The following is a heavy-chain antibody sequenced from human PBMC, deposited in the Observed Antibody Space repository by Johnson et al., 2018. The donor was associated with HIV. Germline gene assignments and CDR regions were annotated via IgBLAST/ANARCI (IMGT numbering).Heavy chain of an antibody. CDR1: GFTVSSNY. CDR2: IYSGGST. J-gene: IGHJ3*02. CDR3: ARDGMAATKANI. D-gene: IGHD1-14*01. V-gene: IGHV3-66*01. Sequence: VQLVESGGGLVQPGGSLRLACAVSGFTVSSNYMSWVRQAPGKGLEWVSVIYSGGSTYYAASVKGRFTISRDNSKNTLYLQMNSLRAEDTAVYYCARDGMAATKANIWGQGTMVTVSS.